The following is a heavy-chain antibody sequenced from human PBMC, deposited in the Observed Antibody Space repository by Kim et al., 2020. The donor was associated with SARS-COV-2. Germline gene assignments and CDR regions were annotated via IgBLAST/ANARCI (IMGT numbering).Heavy chain of an antibody. V-gene: IGHV4-59*13. J-gene: IGHJ6*02. D-gene: IGHD3-10*01. CDR3: ARLYWFGTPHSSHPTTNMDV. Sequence: SETLSLTCTVSGGSISSYYWSWIRQPPGKGLEWIGYIYYSGSTNYNPSLKSRVTISVDTSKNQFSLKLSSVTAADTAVYYCARLYWFGTPHSSHPTTNMDVWGQGTTVTVSS. CDR2: IYYSGST. CDR1: GGSISSYY.